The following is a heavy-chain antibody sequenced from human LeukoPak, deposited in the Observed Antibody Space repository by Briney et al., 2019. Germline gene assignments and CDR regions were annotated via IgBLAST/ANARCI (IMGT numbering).Heavy chain of an antibody. Sequence: GGSLRLSYAASGFTFDDYAMHWVRQAPGKGLEWVSGISWNSGSIGYADSVKGRFTISRDNSKNTLYLQMNSLRAEDTAVYYCAKGASSSSAPLSGSQLFDYWGQGTLVTVSS. D-gene: IGHD1-26*01. CDR3: AKGASSSSAPLSGSQLFDY. CDR2: ISWNSGSI. CDR1: GFTFDDYA. V-gene: IGHV3-9*01. J-gene: IGHJ4*02.